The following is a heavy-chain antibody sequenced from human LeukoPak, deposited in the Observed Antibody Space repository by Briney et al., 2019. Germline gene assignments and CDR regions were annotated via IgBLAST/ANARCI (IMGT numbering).Heavy chain of an antibody. Sequence: GASVSVSCKSSGYTFTVYYMHWVRQAPGQGLEWMGWINPNSGGTNYAQKFQGRVTMTRDTSISTAYMELSRLKSDDTAVYYCAREFAAGIQLWLQNWFDPWGQGTLVTVPS. V-gene: IGHV1-2*02. J-gene: IGHJ5*02. CDR1: GYTFTVYY. CDR2: INPNSGGT. CDR3: AREFAAGIQLWLQNWFDP. D-gene: IGHD5-18*01.